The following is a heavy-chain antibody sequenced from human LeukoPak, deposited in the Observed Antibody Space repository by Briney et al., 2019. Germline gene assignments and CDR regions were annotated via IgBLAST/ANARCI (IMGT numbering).Heavy chain of an antibody. CDR2: ISGSGGST. V-gene: IGHV3-23*01. D-gene: IGHD3-22*01. CDR1: GFTFSSYA. CDR3: AKVTYYYDSSGYYDY. J-gene: IGHJ4*02. Sequence: PGGSLRLSCAASGFTFSSYAMSWVRQAPGEGREWVSAISGSGGSTYYADSVKGRFTISRDNSKNTLYLQMNSLGAEDTAVYYCAKVTYYYDSSGYYDYWGQGTLVTVSS.